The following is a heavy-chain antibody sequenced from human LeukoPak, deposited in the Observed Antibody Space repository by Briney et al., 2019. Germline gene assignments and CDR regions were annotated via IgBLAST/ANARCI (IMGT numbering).Heavy chain of an antibody. CDR1: GGSIISGNW. CDR3: ASTPIVVVPAAIRLGWYNWFDP. V-gene: IGHV4-4*07. J-gene: IGHJ5*02. Sequence: SETLSLTCAVSGGSIISGNWWSWIRQPAGKGLEWVGRIYTSGSTNYNPSLKSRVTMSVDTSKNQFSLKLSSVTAADTAVYYCASTPIVVVPAAIRLGWYNWFDPWGQGTLVTVSS. D-gene: IGHD2-2*02. CDR2: IYTSGST.